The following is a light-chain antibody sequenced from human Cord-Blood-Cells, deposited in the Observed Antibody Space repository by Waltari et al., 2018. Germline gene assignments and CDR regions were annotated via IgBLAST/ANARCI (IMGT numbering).Light chain of an antibody. V-gene: IGLV2-14*01. J-gene: IGLJ3*02. CDR2: DVS. CDR1: SSDVGGYNY. CDR3: SSYTSSSIWV. Sequence: QSALTQPASVSGSPGQSITISCTGTSSDVGGYNYVSWYQQHPGKAPKLMIYDVSKRPSGVSNRFSGAKSGNTASLTISGLQAEDEADYYCSSYTSSSIWVFGGGPKLTVL.